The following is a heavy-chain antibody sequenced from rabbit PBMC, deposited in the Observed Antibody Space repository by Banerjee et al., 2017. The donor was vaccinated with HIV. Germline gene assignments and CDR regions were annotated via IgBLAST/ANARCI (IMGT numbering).Heavy chain of an antibody. J-gene: IGHJ4*01. V-gene: IGHV1S43*01. CDR2: IQISSGIT. CDR1: GFDINNYF. CDR3: VTDDGFGFDL. Sequence: QSLEESGGDLVKPGASLTLTCTASGFDINNYFMCWVRQAPGKGLEWIVCIQISSGITWYASWVNGRFTISSHNAQNTLYLQLNSLTAADTATYFCVTDDGFGFDLWGQGTLVTVS. D-gene: IGHD2-1*01.